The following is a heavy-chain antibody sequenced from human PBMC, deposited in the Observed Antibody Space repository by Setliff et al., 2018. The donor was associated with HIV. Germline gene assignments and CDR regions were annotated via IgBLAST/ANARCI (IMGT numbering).Heavy chain of an antibody. J-gene: IGHJ6*03. CDR2: ISSSRSTI. CDR1: GFTFSSYE. D-gene: IGHD1-26*01. Sequence: PGGSLRLSCAASGFTFSSYEMNWVRQAPGKGLEWVSYISSSRSTIYYADSVKGRFTISRDNAKNSVYLQMNSLRAEDTAVYYCARDGGSSPSPVSDYYYYYMDAWGKGTTVTVS. CDR3: ARDGGSSPSPVSDYYYYYMDA. V-gene: IGHV3-48*01.